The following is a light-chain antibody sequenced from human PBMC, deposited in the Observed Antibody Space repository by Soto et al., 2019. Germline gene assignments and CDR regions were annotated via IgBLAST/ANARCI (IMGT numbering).Light chain of an antibody. CDR2: EVS. CDR3: SSYAISSTPIYV. CDR1: SSDVGGYNY. Sequence: QSVLTQPASVSGSPGQSITISCTGTSSDVGGYNYVSWYQQHPGKAPKLMIYEVSNRPSGVSNRFSGSKSGNTASLTISGLQADDEADYYCSSYAISSTPIYVFGTGTKVTVL. V-gene: IGLV2-14*01. J-gene: IGLJ1*01.